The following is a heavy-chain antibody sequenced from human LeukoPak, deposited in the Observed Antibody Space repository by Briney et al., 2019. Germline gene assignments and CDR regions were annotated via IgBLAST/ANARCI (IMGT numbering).Heavy chain of an antibody. V-gene: IGHV4-4*07. CDR1: GGSFSGYY. CDR2: IYATGST. D-gene: IGHD3-3*02. Sequence: SETLSLTCAVYGGSFSGYYWSWIRQPAGKGLEWIGRIYATGSTNYNPSLKSRVTMSVDTSKNQFSLNLSSVTAADTAVYYCARDSHFWSGFYDSYYFDYWGQGTLVTVSS. CDR3: ARDSHFWSGFYDSYYFDY. J-gene: IGHJ4*02.